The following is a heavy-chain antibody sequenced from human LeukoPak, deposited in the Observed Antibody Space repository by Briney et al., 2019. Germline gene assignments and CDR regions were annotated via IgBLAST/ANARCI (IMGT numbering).Heavy chain of an antibody. V-gene: IGHV4-30-2*01. CDR2: IYHGGST. Sequence: SQTLSLTCAVSGGSISGGGYSWSWIRQPPGKGLEWIGYIYHGGSTNYNPSLKSRVTISVDRSKNQFSLKLNSVTAADTALYYCARAGDLIVVAMGAFDVWGQGTMVTVSS. CDR1: GGSISGGGYS. CDR3: ARAGDLIVVAMGAFDV. J-gene: IGHJ3*01. D-gene: IGHD2-15*01.